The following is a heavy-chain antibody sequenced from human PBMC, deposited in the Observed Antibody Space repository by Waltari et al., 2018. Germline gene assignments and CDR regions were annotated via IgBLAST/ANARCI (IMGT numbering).Heavy chain of an antibody. Sequence: QLQLQESDPGLVKPSGTLPLTCVGPGDPMRGHSWWSWLRQSPDKGPEWIGQVHRSGRTNYIPSSASRAIVSLDTSMNQLSLRILSATAACTAVYYCARDLGRGLFLDSWGQGTLVTVSP. D-gene: IGHD2-15*01. CDR2: VHRSGRT. CDR3: ARDLGRGLFLDS. V-gene: IGHV4-4*02. J-gene: IGHJ4*02. CDR1: GDPMRGHSW.